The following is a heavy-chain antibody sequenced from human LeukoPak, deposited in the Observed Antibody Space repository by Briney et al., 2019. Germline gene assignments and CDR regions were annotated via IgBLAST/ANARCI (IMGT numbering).Heavy chain of an antibody. CDR2: IYYSGST. D-gene: IGHD3-10*01. J-gene: IGHJ3*02. Sequence: PSETLSLTCTVSGGSISSSSYYWGWIRQPPGKGLEWIGNIYYSGSTNYNPSLKSRVTISVDTSKNQFSLKLSSVTAADTAVYYCARTPHGIFTMVRGVKGAFDIWGQGTMVTVSS. V-gene: IGHV4-61*05. CDR1: GGSISSSSYY. CDR3: ARTPHGIFTMVRGVKGAFDI.